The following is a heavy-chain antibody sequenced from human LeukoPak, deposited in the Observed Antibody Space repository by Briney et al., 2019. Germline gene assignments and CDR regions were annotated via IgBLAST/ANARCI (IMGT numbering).Heavy chain of an antibody. V-gene: IGHV4-30-4*01. Sequence: SQTLSLTCTVSGDSISSGDYYWNWIRQTPGKGPEWIGYIFYTGNTYYSPSLKSRIIISIDTSKNQFSLRLSSVTAADTAVYYCARNLRWLGYFDLWGRGTLVTVSS. D-gene: IGHD6-19*01. CDR2: IFYTGNT. CDR3: ARNLRWLGYFDL. J-gene: IGHJ2*01. CDR1: GDSISSGDYY.